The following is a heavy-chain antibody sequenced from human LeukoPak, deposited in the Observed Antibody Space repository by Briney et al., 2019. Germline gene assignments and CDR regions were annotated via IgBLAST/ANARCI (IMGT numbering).Heavy chain of an antibody. Sequence: PGGSLRLSCAASGFTVSSNYMSWVRQAPGKGLEWVSVIYSGGSTYYADSVKGRFTISRDNSKNTLYLQMHSLRAAATAVYYCARVTSWHYFDYWGQGTLVTVSS. V-gene: IGHV3-53*01. CDR3: ARVTSWHYFDY. CDR2: IYSGGST. J-gene: IGHJ4*02. CDR1: GFTVSSNY. D-gene: IGHD2-2*01.